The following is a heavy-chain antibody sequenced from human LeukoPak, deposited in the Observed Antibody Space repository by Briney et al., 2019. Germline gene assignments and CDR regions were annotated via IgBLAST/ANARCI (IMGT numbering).Heavy chain of an antibody. D-gene: IGHD7-27*01. Sequence: SQTLSLTCAISGDSVSSNSAAWYWIRQSPSGGLEWLGRAYYRSEWFHDYAVSVKSRITVNPDTSKNQFSLLLSSVTAEDTAVYYCAREGELGMAGGLDYWGHGALVTVSS. CDR3: AREGELGMAGGLDY. V-gene: IGHV6-1*01. CDR1: GDSVSSNSAA. J-gene: IGHJ4*01. CDR2: AYYRSEWFH.